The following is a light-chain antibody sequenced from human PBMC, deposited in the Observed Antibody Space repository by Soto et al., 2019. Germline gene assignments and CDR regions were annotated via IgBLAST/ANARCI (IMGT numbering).Light chain of an antibody. CDR3: CSYAGSSTDVV. Sequence: QSALTQPASVFGSPGQSITISCTGTSSDVGSYNLVSWYQQHPGKAPKLMIYEGSKRPSGVSNRFSGSKSGNTASLTISGLQAEDEADYYCCSYAGSSTDVVFGGGTKVTVL. J-gene: IGLJ2*01. CDR2: EGS. CDR1: SSDVGSYNL. V-gene: IGLV2-23*01.